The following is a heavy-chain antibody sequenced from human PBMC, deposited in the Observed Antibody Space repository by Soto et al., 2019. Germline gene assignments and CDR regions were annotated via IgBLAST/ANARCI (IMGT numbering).Heavy chain of an antibody. Sequence: SETLSLTCAVYGGSFSGYYWSWIRQPPGKGLEWIGEINHSGSTNYNPSLKSRVTISVDTSKNQFSLKLSSVTAADTAVYYCARAWTSRWYFDYWGQGTLVTVSS. CDR3: ARAWTSRWYFDY. D-gene: IGHD4-17*01. V-gene: IGHV4-34*01. J-gene: IGHJ4*02. CDR1: GGSFSGYY. CDR2: INHSGST.